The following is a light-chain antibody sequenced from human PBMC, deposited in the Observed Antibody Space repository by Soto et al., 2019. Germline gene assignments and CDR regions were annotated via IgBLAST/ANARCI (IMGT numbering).Light chain of an antibody. CDR1: QSVSSRY. CDR2: GAS. J-gene: IGKJ2*01. Sequence: EIVLTQSPGTLSLSPGERATLSCRASQSVSSRYLAWYQQKSGQAPRLLIYGASSRATGIPDRFSGSGSGTDFTLIISRLEPEDFAVYYCQQYGSSLVYTFGQGTKLEIK. V-gene: IGKV3-20*01. CDR3: QQYGSSLVYT.